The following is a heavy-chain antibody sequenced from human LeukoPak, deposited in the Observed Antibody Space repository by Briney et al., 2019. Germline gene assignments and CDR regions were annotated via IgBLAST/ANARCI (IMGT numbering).Heavy chain of an antibody. J-gene: IGHJ4*02. D-gene: IGHD4-17*01. CDR3: AKDLRDYGDYVGGTFDN. Sequence: GGSLRLSCAASGFTFSSYSMNWVRQAPGKGLEWVSSISSSSSYIYYADSVKGRFTISRDNAKNSLYLQMNSLRAEDTAVYYCAKDLRDYGDYVGGTFDNWGQGTLVTVSS. CDR1: GFTFSSYS. CDR2: ISSSSSYI. V-gene: IGHV3-21*01.